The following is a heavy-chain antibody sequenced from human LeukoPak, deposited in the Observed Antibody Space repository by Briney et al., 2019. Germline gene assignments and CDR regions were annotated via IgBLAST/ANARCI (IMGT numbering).Heavy chain of an antibody. CDR3: TTKVIRGNSGDDYDD. V-gene: IGHV3-30*03. J-gene: IGHJ4*02. D-gene: IGHD5-12*01. CDR1: GFTFSSYG. Sequence: PGRSLRLSCAASGFTFSSYGMHWVRQAPGKGLEWVALISSNGNDKLYGDPVKGRFTISRDDSKSTLYLQMNSLRVEDTAVYYCTTKVIRGNSGDDYDDWGQGTLVTVSS. CDR2: ISSNGNDK.